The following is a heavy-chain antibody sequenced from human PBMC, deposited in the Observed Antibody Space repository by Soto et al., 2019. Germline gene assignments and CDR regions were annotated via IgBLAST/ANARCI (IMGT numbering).Heavy chain of an antibody. CDR1: GASITRNSYD. D-gene: IGHD2-8*01. CDR3: ARPLMVPKAKTAFDI. V-gene: IGHV4-39*01. Sequence: SETLSLTCTVSGASITRNSYDWGWIRQTPGKGLEWIGSVYYSGSTVYNPSLKSRVTMSVDTSKNQISLSLNSVTAADTAVYFCARPLMVPKAKTAFDIWGQGTMVTVSS. J-gene: IGHJ3*02. CDR2: VYYSGST.